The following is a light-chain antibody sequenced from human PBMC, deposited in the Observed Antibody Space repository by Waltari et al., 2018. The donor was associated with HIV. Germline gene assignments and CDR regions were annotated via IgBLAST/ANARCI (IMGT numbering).Light chain of an antibody. CDR2: DTS. Sequence: QAVVTQEPSLTVSPGGTVTLTCGSSTGAVTSRPHPSWFQTKPGQAPRTLIYDTSNKHSWTPARFSGSLLGGKAALTLSGAQPEDEADYYCLLSYSGVPPWVFGGGTKLTVL. V-gene: IGLV7-46*01. CDR3: LLSYSGVPPWV. CDR1: TGAVTSRPH. J-gene: IGLJ3*02.